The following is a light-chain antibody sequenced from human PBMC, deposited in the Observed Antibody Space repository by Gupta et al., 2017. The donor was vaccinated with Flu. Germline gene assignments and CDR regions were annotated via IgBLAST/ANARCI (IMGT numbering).Light chain of an antibody. V-gene: IGLV3-25*03. Sequence: SYELTQPPSVSVPPGQTARITCSGDALPQQYASWHQQKPGQAPVLVIYKDSERPSGIPERFSGSTSGNTVTWTISGVQAEDEADYYWQSEASAGTYGVFGSGTKVTVL. CDR2: KDS. J-gene: IGLJ1*01. CDR3: QSEASAGTYGV. CDR1: ALPQQY.